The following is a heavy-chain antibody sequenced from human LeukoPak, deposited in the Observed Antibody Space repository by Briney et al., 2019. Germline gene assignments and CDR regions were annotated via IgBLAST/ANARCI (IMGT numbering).Heavy chain of an antibody. D-gene: IGHD3-22*01. Sequence: PGGSLRLSCAASGFTFSSYAMSWVRQAPGKGLEWVSVIYSGGSTYYADSVKGRFTISRDNSKNTLYLQMNSLRAEDTAVYYCASARQNYYDSSGYYYGVGFDYWGQGTLVTVSS. CDR3: ASARQNYYDSSGYYYGVGFDY. CDR1: GFTFSSYA. J-gene: IGHJ4*02. V-gene: IGHV3-53*01. CDR2: IYSGGST.